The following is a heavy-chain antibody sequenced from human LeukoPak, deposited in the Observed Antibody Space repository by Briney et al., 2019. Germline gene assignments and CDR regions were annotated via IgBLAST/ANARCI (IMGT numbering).Heavy chain of an antibody. CDR2: IYHSGST. CDR3: ARDVYNWNYREDYYYHYMDV. V-gene: IGHV4-38-2*02. Sequence: PSETLSLTCTVSGSSISSAYFWGWIRQPPGKGLEWIGNIYHSGSTFYNPSLKSRVTISVDTSKNQFSLKLSSVTAADTAVYYCARDVYNWNYREDYYYHYMDVWGKGTTVTVS. D-gene: IGHD1-7*01. CDR1: GSSISSAYF. J-gene: IGHJ6*03.